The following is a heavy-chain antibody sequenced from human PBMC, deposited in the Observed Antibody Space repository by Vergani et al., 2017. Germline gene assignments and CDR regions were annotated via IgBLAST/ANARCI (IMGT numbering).Heavy chain of an antibody. CDR2: ISYDGTQK. V-gene: IGHV3-30*03. Sequence: QVHLVESGGGVVQPGRSLRLSCVVSGFTSSYYGMHWVRQAPGKGLEWVAVISYDGTQKYYADSVKGRFNISRDISKSTLYLQMNSLRTEDTAVYYCATKSCGTPGCQIGYFREWGQGTLVTVSS. J-gene: IGHJ1*01. CDR3: ATKSCGTPGCQIGYFRE. CDR1: GFTSSYYG. D-gene: IGHD1-1*01.